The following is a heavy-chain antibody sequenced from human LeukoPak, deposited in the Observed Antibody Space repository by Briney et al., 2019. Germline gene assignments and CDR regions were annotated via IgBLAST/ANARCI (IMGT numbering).Heavy chain of an antibody. J-gene: IGHJ3*02. D-gene: IGHD3-10*01. Sequence: SETLSLTCTVSGYSISSGYYWGWIRQPPGKGLEWTGSIDHSGSTYYNPSLKSRITISVDTSKNQFSLKLSSVTAADTAVYYCAKSNGYGLVDIWGQGTMVTVSS. V-gene: IGHV4-38-2*02. CDR3: AKSNGYGLVDI. CDR1: GYSISSGYY. CDR2: IDHSGST.